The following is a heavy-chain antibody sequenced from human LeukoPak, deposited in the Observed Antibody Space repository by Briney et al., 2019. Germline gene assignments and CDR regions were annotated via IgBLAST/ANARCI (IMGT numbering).Heavy chain of an antibody. CDR2: IWYDGSNK. CDR3: ARDLGSRGAFDY. D-gene: IGHD2-15*01. Sequence: PGGSLRLSCAASGFTFSSYGMHWVRQAPGKGLEWVAVIWYDGSNKYYADSVKGRFTISRDNSKNTLYLQMNSLRAEDTAVYYCARDLGSRGAFDYWGQGTLVTVSS. V-gene: IGHV3-33*01. J-gene: IGHJ4*02. CDR1: GFTFSSYG.